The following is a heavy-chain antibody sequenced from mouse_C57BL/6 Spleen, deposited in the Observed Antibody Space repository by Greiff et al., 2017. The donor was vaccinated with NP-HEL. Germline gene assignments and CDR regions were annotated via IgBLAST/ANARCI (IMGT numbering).Heavy chain of an antibody. CDR1: GYSFTGYY. CDR3: ARRYDYDGFAY. V-gene: IGHV1-42*01. Sequence: EVKLQESGPELVKPGASVKISCKASGYSFTGYYMNWVKQSPEKSLEWIGEINPSTGGTTYNQKFKAKATLTVDKSSSTAYMQLKSLTSEDSAVYYCARRYDYDGFAYWGQGTLVTVSA. D-gene: IGHD2-4*01. CDR2: INPSTGGT. J-gene: IGHJ3*01.